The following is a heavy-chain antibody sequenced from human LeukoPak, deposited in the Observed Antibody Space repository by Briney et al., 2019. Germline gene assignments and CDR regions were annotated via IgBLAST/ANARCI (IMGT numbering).Heavy chain of an antibody. CDR3: AKDSCGGDCYSLDY. J-gene: IGHJ4*02. CDR2: INWNSGSI. CDR1: GFTFDDFV. D-gene: IGHD2-21*02. Sequence: GGSLRLSCITSGFTFDDFVMAWGRHRPGKGLEWVSNINWNSGSIGYADSVKGRFTGSRDNAKNSLYLQMNSLRAEDTAVYYCAKDSCGGDCYSLDYWGQGTLVTVSS. V-gene: IGHV3-20*04.